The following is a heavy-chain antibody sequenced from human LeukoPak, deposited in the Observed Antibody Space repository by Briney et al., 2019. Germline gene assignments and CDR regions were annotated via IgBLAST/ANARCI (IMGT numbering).Heavy chain of an antibody. J-gene: IGHJ3*02. CDR1: GFTFSSYA. V-gene: IGHV3-30-3*01. D-gene: IGHD3-22*01. CDR3: AREPRGIVVVAIHDAFDI. CDR2: ISYDGSNK. Sequence: PGRSLRLSCAASGFTFSSYAMHWVRQAPGKGLEWVAVISYDGSNKYYADSVKGRFTISRDNSKNTLYLQMNSLRAEDTAVYYCAREPRGIVVVAIHDAFDIWGQGTMVTVSS.